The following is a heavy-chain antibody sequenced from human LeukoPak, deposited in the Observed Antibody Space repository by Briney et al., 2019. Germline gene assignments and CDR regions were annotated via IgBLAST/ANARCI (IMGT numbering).Heavy chain of an antibody. CDR3: AKDMSGAASMSHIDY. V-gene: IGHV3-9*01. J-gene: IGHJ4*01. D-gene: IGHD6-13*01. CDR1: GFTFDDYA. CDR2: ISWNSGSI. Sequence: GGSLRLSCAASGFTFDDYAMHWVRQAPGKGLEWVSGISWNSGSIGYADSVKGRFTISRDNAKNSLYLQMNSLRAEDTALYYCAKDMSGAASMSHIDYWGQGTPVTVSS.